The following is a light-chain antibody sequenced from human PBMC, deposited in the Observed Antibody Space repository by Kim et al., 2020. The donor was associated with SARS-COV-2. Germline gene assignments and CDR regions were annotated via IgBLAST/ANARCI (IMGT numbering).Light chain of an antibody. CDR2: GAS. V-gene: IGKV3-20*01. CDR3: QQYGSSSYT. CDR1: QSVSSSY. Sequence: EIVLTQSPGTLSLSPGERATLSCRASQSVSSSYLAWYQQKPGQAPRLLIYGASSRATGIPDRFSGSGSGTDFTLNISRLEPEDFAVYYCQQYGSSSYTFGQGTKLEI. J-gene: IGKJ2*01.